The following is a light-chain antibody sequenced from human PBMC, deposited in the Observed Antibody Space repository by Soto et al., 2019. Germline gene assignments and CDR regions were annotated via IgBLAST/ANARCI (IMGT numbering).Light chain of an antibody. CDR2: EVS. CDR3: SSFTTSSTVV. J-gene: IGLJ2*01. V-gene: IGLV2-14*01. CDR1: SSDVGGYNY. Sequence: QSALTQPASVSGSPGQSITISCTGTSSDVGGYNYVSWYQQHPGKAPKLMIYEVSNRPSGVSNRFSGSKSGNTASLTISGLPPEDEADYYCSSFTTSSTVVFGGGTKVTVL.